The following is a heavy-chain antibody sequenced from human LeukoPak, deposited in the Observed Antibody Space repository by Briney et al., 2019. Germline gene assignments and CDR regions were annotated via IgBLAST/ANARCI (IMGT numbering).Heavy chain of an antibody. J-gene: IGHJ3*02. Sequence: PGGSLRLSCAASGFTFSNYWMTWVRQAPGRGLEWVANIKQDGSDKYYVDSVKGRFTISRDNAKSSLCLKMNSLRAEDTAVYYCARFRVSAFDIWGQGTMVTVSS. CDR2: IKQDGSDK. CDR1: GFTFSNYW. CDR3: ARFRVSAFDI. V-gene: IGHV3-7*01.